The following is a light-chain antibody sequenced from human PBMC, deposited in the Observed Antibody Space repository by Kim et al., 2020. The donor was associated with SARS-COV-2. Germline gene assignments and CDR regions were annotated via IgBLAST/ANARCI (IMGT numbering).Light chain of an antibody. CDR1: QDIGNE. CDR3: QQHDNYPPT. CDR2: TAS. V-gene: IGKV1-17*01. Sequence: GDSITITCAASQDIGNELSWYQQRAGKAPQRLIYTASRLQRGVPSRFSGSGSETEFTLTISSLQPEDVATYYCQQHDNYPPTFGQGTKVDIK. J-gene: IGKJ1*01.